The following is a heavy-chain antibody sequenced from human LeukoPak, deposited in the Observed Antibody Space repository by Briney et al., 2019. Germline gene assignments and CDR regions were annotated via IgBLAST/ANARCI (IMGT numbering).Heavy chain of an antibody. CDR3: ARHSAHSSTNAAFDI. CDR2: TYSSGST. J-gene: IGHJ3*02. V-gene: IGHV4-59*01. Sequence: SETLSLTCTVSDGSINGYYWSWVRQPPGKGLDWIGYTYSSGSTNYSPSLKSRVTISEDTSKNQFSLKLTSVTAADTAVYYCARHSAHSSTNAAFDIWGQGTMVTVSS. D-gene: IGHD6-13*01. CDR1: DGSINGYY.